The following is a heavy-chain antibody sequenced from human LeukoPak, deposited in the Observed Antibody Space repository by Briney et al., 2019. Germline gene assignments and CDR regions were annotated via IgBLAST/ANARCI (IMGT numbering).Heavy chain of an antibody. CDR2: FDPEDGET. CDR3: AKYSSSWYGGNDAFDI. J-gene: IGHJ3*02. CDR1: GYTLTELS. V-gene: IGHV1-24*01. D-gene: IGHD6-13*01. Sequence: GASVKVSCKVSGYTLTELSMHWVRQAPGKGLEWMGGFDPEDGETIYAQKFQGRVTMTEDTSTDTAYMELSSLRSEDTAVYYCAKYSSSWYGGNDAFDIWGQGTMVTVSS.